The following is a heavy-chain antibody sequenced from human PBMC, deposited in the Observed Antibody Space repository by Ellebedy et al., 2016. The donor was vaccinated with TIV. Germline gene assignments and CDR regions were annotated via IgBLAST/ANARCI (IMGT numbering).Heavy chain of an antibody. CDR3: ADGDKVLYY. J-gene: IGHJ4*02. D-gene: IGHD2-8*02. CDR1: GFTFSSYA. V-gene: IGHV3-23*01. Sequence: PGGSLRLSCAASGFTFSSYAMSWVRQAPGKGLEWVSTISGSGVTTYYADSVKGRFTISSDNSKNTLYLQMNSLRAEDTAVYYCADGDKVLYYWGLGTLVTVSS. CDR2: ISGSGVTT.